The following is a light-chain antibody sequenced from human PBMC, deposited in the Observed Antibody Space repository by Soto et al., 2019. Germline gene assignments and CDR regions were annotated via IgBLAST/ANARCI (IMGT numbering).Light chain of an antibody. CDR1: QSVLYSSNNKNY. V-gene: IGKV4-1*01. CDR3: QHHYSTPPA. J-gene: IGKJ4*02. Sequence: DIVMTQSPDSLAVSLGERATINCKSSQSVLYSSNNKNYLTWYQQKPGQPPRLLIYWASTRESGVPDRFSGSESGTDFTLTISSLQAEDVAVYYCQHHYSTPPAFGGGTKVEIK. CDR2: WAS.